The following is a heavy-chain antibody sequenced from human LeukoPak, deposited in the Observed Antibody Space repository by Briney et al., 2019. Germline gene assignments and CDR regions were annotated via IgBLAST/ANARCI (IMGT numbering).Heavy chain of an antibody. J-gene: IGHJ4*02. D-gene: IGHD3-9*01. V-gene: IGHV4-59*08. CDR3: VRRVRYFGQNDY. CDR2: IYYTGST. CDR1: GASMSDYY. Sequence: PSETPSLTCTVSGASMSDYYWIWIRQPPGKGLEWIGYIYYTGSTNYNPSLKSRVTMSVDTSKNQISLKLSSVTAADSAVYYCVRRVRYFGQNDYWGQGTLVTVSS.